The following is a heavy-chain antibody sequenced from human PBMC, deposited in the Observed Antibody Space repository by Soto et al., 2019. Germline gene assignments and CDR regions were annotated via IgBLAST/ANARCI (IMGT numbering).Heavy chain of an antibody. V-gene: IGHV4-4*02. J-gene: IGHJ4*02. D-gene: IGHD1-26*01. CDR1: SGSISTNNW. CDR3: ARERGTGTYQGFDY. CDR2: IFHSGST. Sequence: QVQLQESGPGLVKPSGTLSLTCAVSSGSISTNNWWHWVRQPPGKGLVWIGEIFHSGSTNYSPSLKSRVTMSVDIFKNQFSLTLSSVTAADTAVYYCARERGTGTYQGFDYWGQGTLVTVSS.